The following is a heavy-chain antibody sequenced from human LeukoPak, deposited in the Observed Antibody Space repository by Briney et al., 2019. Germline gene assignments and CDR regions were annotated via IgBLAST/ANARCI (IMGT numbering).Heavy chain of an antibody. D-gene: IGHD2-2*01. J-gene: IGHJ5*02. Sequence: GGSLRLSCAASGFTFSTYWMHWVRQAPGKGLVWVSRINSDGSRTTYADSVKGRFTISRDNAKNTLYLQMNSLTAEDTALYYCAKGGCSSTTCYLANPWGQGTLVTVSS. CDR3: AKGGCSSTTCYLANP. CDR1: GFTFSTYW. V-gene: IGHV3-74*01. CDR2: INSDGSRT.